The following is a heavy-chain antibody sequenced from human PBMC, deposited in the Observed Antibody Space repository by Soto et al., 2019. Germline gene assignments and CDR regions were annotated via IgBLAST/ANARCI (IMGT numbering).Heavy chain of an antibody. D-gene: IGHD6-6*01. V-gene: IGHV3-23*01. CDR1: GFTFSSYA. CDR2: ISGSGGST. J-gene: IGHJ4*02. Sequence: EVQLLESGGGLVQPGGSLRLSCAASGFTFSSYAMSWVRQAPGKGLEWVSAISGSGGSTYYADSVKGRFTISRDNSKNTLYLQMNSLRAEDTAVYYCASADSGSSLSHYFDYWGQGTLVTVSS. CDR3: ASADSGSSLSHYFDY.